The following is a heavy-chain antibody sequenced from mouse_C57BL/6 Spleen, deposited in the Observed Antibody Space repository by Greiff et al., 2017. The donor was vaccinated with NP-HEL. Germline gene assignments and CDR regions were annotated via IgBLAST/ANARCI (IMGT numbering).Heavy chain of an antibody. D-gene: IGHD3-1*01. CDR2: ISSGSSTI. CDR3: ARRAMAPYAMDY. CDR1: GFTFSDYG. V-gene: IGHV5-17*01. Sequence: VKLMESGGGLVKPGGSLKLSCAASGFTFSDYGMHWVRQAPEKGLEWVAYISSGSSTIYYADTVKGRFTISRDNAKNTLFLQMTSLRSEDTAMYYCARRAMAPYAMDYWGQGTSVTVSS. J-gene: IGHJ4*01.